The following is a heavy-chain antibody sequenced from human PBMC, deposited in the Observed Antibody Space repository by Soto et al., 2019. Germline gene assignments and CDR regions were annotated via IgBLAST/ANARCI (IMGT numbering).Heavy chain of an antibody. CDR2: ISGSGGST. D-gene: IGHD2-8*01. V-gene: IGHV3-23*01. CDR3: AKDPLPYCANGICYGHYFDH. Sequence: GGSLRLSCAASGFTFSSYAMSWVRQAPGKGLEWVSAISGSGGSTYYADSVKGRFTISRDNSKNTLSLQMNSLRAEDTAVYYCAKDPLPYCANGICYGHYFDHWGQGSLVTVSS. CDR1: GFTFSSYA. J-gene: IGHJ4*02.